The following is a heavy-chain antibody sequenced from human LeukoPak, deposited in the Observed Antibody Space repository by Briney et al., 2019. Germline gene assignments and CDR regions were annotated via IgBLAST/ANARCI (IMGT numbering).Heavy chain of an antibody. CDR3: ARHQRLRSGVTNWFDP. CDR1: GGSISSYY. CDR2: IYYSGST. J-gene: IGHJ5*02. V-gene: IGHV4-39*01. Sequence: SETLSLTCTVSGGSISSYYWSWIRQPPGKGLEWIGSIYYSGSTYYNPSLKSRVTISVDTSKNQFSLKLSSVTAADTAVYYCARHQRLRSGVTNWFDPWGQGTLVTVSS. D-gene: IGHD1-1*01.